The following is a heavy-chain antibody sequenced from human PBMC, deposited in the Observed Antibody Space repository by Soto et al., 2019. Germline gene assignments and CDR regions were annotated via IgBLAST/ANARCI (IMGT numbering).Heavy chain of an antibody. CDR2: TYYRSKWYN. D-gene: IGHD2-2*01. CDR1: GDSVSSNSAA. Sequence: PSQTLSLTCAISGDSVSSNSAAWNWIRQSPSRGLEWLGRTYYRSKWYNDYAVSVKSRITINPDTSKNQFSLQLNSVTPEDTAVYYCARVSATGYCISTSCYGYYYYYGMDVWGQGTTVTVSS. J-gene: IGHJ6*02. CDR3: ARVSATGYCISTSCYGYYYYYGMDV. V-gene: IGHV6-1*01.